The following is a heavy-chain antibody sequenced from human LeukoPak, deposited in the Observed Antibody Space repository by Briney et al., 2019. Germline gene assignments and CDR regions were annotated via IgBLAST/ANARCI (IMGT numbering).Heavy chain of an antibody. D-gene: IGHD3-22*01. CDR3: ARHDDSSGYYYVRGGYFDY. CDR1: GGSFSGYY. V-gene: IGHV4-34*01. CDR2: INHSGST. Sequence: PSETLSLTCAVYGGSFSGYYWSWIRQPPGKGLEWIGEINHSGSTNYNPSLKSRVTISVDTSKNQFSLKLSSVTAADTAVYYCARHDDSSGYYYVRGGYFDYWGQGTLVTVSS. J-gene: IGHJ4*02.